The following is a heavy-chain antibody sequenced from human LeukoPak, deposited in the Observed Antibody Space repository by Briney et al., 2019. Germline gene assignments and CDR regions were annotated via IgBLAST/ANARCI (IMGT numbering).Heavy chain of an antibody. CDR3: ARDPPVLLWFGDQAGAFDI. V-gene: IGHV1-69*05. Sequence: SVKVSCKASVGTFSSYAISWVRQAPGQRLEWRGGIIPIFGTANYAQKFQGTVTITRDTSPSTAYMELSSLRSEDTAGYCRARDPPVLLWFGDQAGAFDIWGQRTMVTVSS. CDR1: VGTFSSYA. D-gene: IGHD3-10*01. CDR2: IIPIFGTA. J-gene: IGHJ3*02.